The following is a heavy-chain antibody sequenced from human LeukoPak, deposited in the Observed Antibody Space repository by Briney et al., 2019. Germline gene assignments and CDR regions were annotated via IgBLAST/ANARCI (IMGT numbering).Heavy chain of an antibody. J-gene: IGHJ4*02. D-gene: IGHD3-9*01. CDR3: AKKAPGDWVPLDS. CDR2: IRYDENME. V-gene: IGHV3-30*02. Sequence: GGSLRLPCAVSGLHLSRYGMHWVRQAPGKGLQWVAYIRYDENMEDYEQSVKGRFIIYRDNSKSTLYLQMNSLRIEDTAVFYCAKKAPGDWVPLDSWGQGTLVTVSS. CDR1: GLHLSRYG.